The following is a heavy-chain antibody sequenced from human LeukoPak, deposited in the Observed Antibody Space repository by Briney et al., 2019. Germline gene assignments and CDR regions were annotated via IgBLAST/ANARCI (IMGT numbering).Heavy chain of an antibody. V-gene: IGHV3-33*01. D-gene: IGHD2/OR15-2a*01. CDR1: GFTFSSYG. CDR2: IWYDGSNK. CDR3: ARDFRVYYYYGMDV. Sequence: GGSLRLSCAASGFTFSSYGMHWVRQAPGKGLVWVAVIWYDGSNKYYADSVKGRFTISRDNSKNTLYLQMNSLRAEDTAVYYCARDFRVYYYYGMDVWGQGTTVTVSS. J-gene: IGHJ6*02.